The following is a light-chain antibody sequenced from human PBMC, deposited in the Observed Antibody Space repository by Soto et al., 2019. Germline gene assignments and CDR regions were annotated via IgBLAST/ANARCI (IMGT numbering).Light chain of an antibody. CDR2: DAS. CDR1: QSVSSY. J-gene: IGKJ2*01. Sequence: DIVSTQSPSTLSLSPGERATLSCRASQSVSSYLAWYQQKPGQAHRLLIYDASNRATGIPGRFSGSGSGTDFTLTISSLEPEDFAVYYCQQRSNWPYTFGQGTKLEIK. V-gene: IGKV3-11*01. CDR3: QQRSNWPYT.